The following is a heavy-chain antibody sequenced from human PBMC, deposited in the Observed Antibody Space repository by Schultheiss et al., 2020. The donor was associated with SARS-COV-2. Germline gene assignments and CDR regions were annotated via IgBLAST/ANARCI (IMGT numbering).Heavy chain of an antibody. CDR1: GFSLSSSGAG. CDR3: AHSEDYSNYAWFDP. V-gene: IGHV2-5*01. J-gene: IGHJ5*02. D-gene: IGHD4-11*01. CDR2: IYWNDDK. Sequence: SGPTLVKPTQTLTLTCTFSGFSLSSSGAGVGWIRQPPGKALEWLAHIYWNDDKRYSPSLKSRLTITKDTSKNQVVLTMTNMDPVDTATYYCAHSEDYSNYAWFDPWGQGTLVTVSS.